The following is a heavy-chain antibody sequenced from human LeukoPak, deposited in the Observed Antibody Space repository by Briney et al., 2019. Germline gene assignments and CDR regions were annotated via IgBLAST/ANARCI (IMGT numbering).Heavy chain of an antibody. CDR1: GFTFTSYS. Sequence: GGSLRLSCAASGFTFTSYSSTWVRQAPGKGLEWVSSISSDSTYIYYADSVKGRFTISRDNAKNSLYLQMNSLRAEDTAVYYCARPLMYYYGSETYFWFDPWGQGTLVTVSS. CDR3: ARPLMYYYGSETYFWFDP. D-gene: IGHD3-10*01. J-gene: IGHJ5*02. CDR2: ISSDSTYI. V-gene: IGHV3-21*01.